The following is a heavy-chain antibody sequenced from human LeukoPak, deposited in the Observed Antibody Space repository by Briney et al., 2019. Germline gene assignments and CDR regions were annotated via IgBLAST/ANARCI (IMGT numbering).Heavy chain of an antibody. J-gene: IGHJ4*02. CDR1: GYTFTGYY. CDR2: MNPNSGNT. D-gene: IGHD5-18*01. Sequence: ASVKVSCKASGYTFTGYYMHWVRQAPGQGLEWMGWMNPNSGNTGYAQKFQGRVTMTRNTSISTAYMELSSLRSEDTAVYYCARRQLWLPNDYRGQGTLVTVSS. V-gene: IGHV1-8*02. CDR3: ARRQLWLPNDY.